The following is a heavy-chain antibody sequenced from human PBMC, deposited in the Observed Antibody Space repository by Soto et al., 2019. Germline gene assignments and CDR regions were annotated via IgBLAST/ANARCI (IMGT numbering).Heavy chain of an antibody. CDR1: GFTFSSYW. J-gene: IGHJ4*02. CDR3: AGDPVPEY. CDR2: IKSDGST. Sequence: GGSLRLSCAASGFTFSSYWMHWVRQAPGKGLVWVSLIKSDGSTNYADSVKGRFTISRDNAKNTLYLQMNSLRVEDTAVYYCAGDPVPEYWGQGTLVTVS. V-gene: IGHV3-74*01.